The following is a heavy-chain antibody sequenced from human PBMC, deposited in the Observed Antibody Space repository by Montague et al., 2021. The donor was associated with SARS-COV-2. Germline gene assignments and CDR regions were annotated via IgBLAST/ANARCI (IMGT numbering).Heavy chain of an antibody. V-gene: IGHV4-59*08. CDR2: IFKNGDI. D-gene: IGHD3-16*01. CDR1: GGSITNDD. J-gene: IGHJ6*02. CDR3: ARYYERSLDV. Sequence: SETLSLTCTVSGGSITNDDWSWIRQPPGKGLEWIVNIFKNGDIDYNPSLRSRVIISVDTSKSQFSLKVTSVTAADTAAYYCARYYERSLDVRGQGTTVTVSS.